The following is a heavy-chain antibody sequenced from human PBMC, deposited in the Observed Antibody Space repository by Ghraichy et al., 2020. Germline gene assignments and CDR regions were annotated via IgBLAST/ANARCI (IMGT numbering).Heavy chain of an antibody. V-gene: IGHV3-53*01. J-gene: IGHJ6*02. CDR1: GFTVSSNY. D-gene: IGHD6-13*01. Sequence: GESLNISCAASGFTVSSNYMSWVRQAPGKGLEWVSVIYSGGSTYYADSVKGRFTISRDNSKNTLYLQMNSLRAEDTAVYYCARSSNRYYGMDVWGQGTTVTVSS. CDR3: ARSSNRYYGMDV. CDR2: IYSGGST.